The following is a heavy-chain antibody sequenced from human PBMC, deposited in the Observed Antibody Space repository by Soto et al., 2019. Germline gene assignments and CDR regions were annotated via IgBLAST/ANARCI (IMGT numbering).Heavy chain of an antibody. Sequence: QVHLQQWGAGLFKPSETLSLTCAVYGGSFSGYYWSWIRQTPGKGLEWIGEINDSGITNYNPSLKSVFTILVDTPKNQFSLKLISVTAADTAVYYGARGLLLWFGELARRGGYYYYMDVWGKGTTVTVSS. J-gene: IGHJ6*03. CDR1: GGSFSGYY. CDR3: ARGLLLWFGELARRGGYYYYMDV. V-gene: IGHV4-34*01. D-gene: IGHD3-10*01. CDR2: INDSGIT.